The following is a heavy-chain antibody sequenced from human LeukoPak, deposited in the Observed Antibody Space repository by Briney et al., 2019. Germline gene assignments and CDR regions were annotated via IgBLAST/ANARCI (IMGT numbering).Heavy chain of an antibody. CDR2: IYHSGST. Sequence: SETLSLTCAVSGYSISSGYYWGWIRQPPGKGLEWIGSIYHSGSTYYNPSLKSRVTISVDTSKNQFSLKLSSVTAADTAVCYCARHIPTIVVVPAARFDPWDQGTLVTVSS. CDR1: GYSISSGYY. J-gene: IGHJ5*02. D-gene: IGHD2-2*01. V-gene: IGHV4-38-2*01. CDR3: ARHIPTIVVVPAARFDP.